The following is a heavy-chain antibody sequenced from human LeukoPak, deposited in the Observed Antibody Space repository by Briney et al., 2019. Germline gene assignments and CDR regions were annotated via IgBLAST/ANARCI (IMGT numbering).Heavy chain of an antibody. CDR2: INHSGTT. CDR1: GGSFSGYY. Sequence: SETLTLTCAVYGGSFSGYYWSWIRQPPGKGLEWIGEINHSGTTNYNPSLKSRVTISVDTSKNQFSLKLSSVTAADTAVYYCARRPPSYYGSGSYYKGGFDYWGQGILVTVSS. D-gene: IGHD3-10*01. V-gene: IGHV4-34*01. J-gene: IGHJ4*02. CDR3: ARRPPSYYGSGSYYKGGFDY.